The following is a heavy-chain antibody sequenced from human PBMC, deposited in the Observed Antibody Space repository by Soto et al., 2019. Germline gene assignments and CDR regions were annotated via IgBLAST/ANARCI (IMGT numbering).Heavy chain of an antibody. CDR2: ISYDGSNK. V-gene: IGHV3-30-3*01. D-gene: IGHD4-17*01. J-gene: IGHJ4*02. CDR1: GFTFSSYA. CDR3: ARDADYGDYAGIDY. Sequence: PGGSLRLSCAASGFTFSSYAMHWVRQAPGKGLEWVAVISYDGSNKYYADSVKGRFTISRDNSKNTLYLQMNSLRAEDTAVYYCARDADYGDYAGIDYWGQGTLVTVSS.